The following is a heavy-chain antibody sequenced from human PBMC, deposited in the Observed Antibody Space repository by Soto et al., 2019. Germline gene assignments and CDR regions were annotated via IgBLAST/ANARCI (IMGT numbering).Heavy chain of an antibody. Sequence: GGSLRLSCAVSGFTVSSNYMSWVRQAPGKGLEWVSLIYSGGSAYYADSVKGRFTISRDNSKNTLYLQMNSLRAEDTAVYYCATFIVGATMWGQGTLVTVSS. CDR2: IYSGGSA. V-gene: IGHV3-53*01. D-gene: IGHD1-26*01. CDR1: GFTVSSNY. CDR3: ATFIVGATM. J-gene: IGHJ4*02.